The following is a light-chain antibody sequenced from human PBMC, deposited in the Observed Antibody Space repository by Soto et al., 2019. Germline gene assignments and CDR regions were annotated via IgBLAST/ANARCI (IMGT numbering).Light chain of an antibody. CDR1: QSVSSY. CDR3: QQYHIWPPWT. J-gene: IGKJ1*01. Sequence: EIVLTQSPGTLSLSPGERATLSCRASQSVSSYLAWYQQKPGQAPRLLIYDASNRATGIPDRFSGSGSGTDFTLTISRLEPEDFAVYYCQQYHIWPPWTSGQGTKVDIK. CDR2: DAS. V-gene: IGKV3-20*01.